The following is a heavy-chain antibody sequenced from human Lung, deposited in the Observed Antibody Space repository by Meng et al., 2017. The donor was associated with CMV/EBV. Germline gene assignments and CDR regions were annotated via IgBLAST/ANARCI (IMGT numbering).Heavy chain of an antibody. Sequence: CAVSGGSIRTNDSYWGWIRQPPGKGLEWIGYIYYSGDTYHNPSLKSRLTISADTSKNQFSLKLTSVTVADTAVYYCARIGPLFWFDPWGQGTLVTVSS. CDR3: ARIGPLFWFDP. CDR2: IYYSGDT. D-gene: IGHD2-21*01. CDR1: GGSIRTNDSY. V-gene: IGHV4-30-4*08. J-gene: IGHJ5*02.